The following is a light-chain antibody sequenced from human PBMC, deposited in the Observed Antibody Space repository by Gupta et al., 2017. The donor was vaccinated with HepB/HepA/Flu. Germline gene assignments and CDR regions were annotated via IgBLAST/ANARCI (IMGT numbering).Light chain of an antibody. CDR3: SSYASGSTLV. V-gene: IGLV2-14*01. Sequence: QSALTQPASVSGSPGQSITISCFGTSSDIGGHNYVSWYQQLPGKAPKFMIYDVSNRPSGVSYRFSGSKSGDTASLTISGLQADDEGDYYCSSYASGSTLVFGTGTKVTVL. CDR1: SSDIGGHNY. CDR2: DVS. J-gene: IGLJ1*01.